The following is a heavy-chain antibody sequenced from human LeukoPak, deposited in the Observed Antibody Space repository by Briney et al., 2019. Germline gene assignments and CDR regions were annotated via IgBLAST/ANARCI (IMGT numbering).Heavy chain of an antibody. J-gene: IGHJ4*02. CDR1: GGSISSSSYY. D-gene: IGHD2-2*02. CDR2: IYYSGST. CDR3: ARLRGYCSSTSCYTGSGWYPADY. Sequence: SETLSLTCTVSGGSISSSSYYWGWIRQPPGKGLEWIGSIYYSGSTYYNPSLKSRVTISVDTSKNQFSQKLSSVTAADTAVYYCARLRGYCSSTSCYTGSGWYPADYWGQGTLVTVSS. V-gene: IGHV4-39*01.